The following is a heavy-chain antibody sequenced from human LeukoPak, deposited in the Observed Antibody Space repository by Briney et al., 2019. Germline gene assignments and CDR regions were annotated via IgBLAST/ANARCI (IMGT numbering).Heavy chain of an antibody. CDR2: ISSSGSTI. CDR1: GFTVSSYE. D-gene: IGHD4-11*01. CDR3: ARAGGMTTVIDGDHYYYYYMDV. V-gene: IGHV3-48*03. Sequence: GGSLRLSCAASGFTVSSYEMNWVRQAPGKGLEWISYISSSGSTIYYADSVKGRFTISRDNAKNSLYLQMNSLRAADTAVYYCARAGGMTTVIDGDHYYYYYMDVWGKGTTVTVSS. J-gene: IGHJ6*03.